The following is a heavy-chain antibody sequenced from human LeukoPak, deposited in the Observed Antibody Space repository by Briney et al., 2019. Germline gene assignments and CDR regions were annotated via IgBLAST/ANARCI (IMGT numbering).Heavy chain of an antibody. CDR2: IKQDGSEK. D-gene: IGHD5-24*01. CDR3: ARDTATEPYYFDY. CDR1: GFTFSSYW. V-gene: IGHV3-7*01. Sequence: GGSLRLSCAASGFTFSSYWMSWVRQAPGKGLEWVANIKQDGSEKYYVDSVKGRFTISRDNAKNSLYLQMNSLRAEDTAVYYCARDTATEPYYFDYWGQGTLVTVSS. J-gene: IGHJ4*02.